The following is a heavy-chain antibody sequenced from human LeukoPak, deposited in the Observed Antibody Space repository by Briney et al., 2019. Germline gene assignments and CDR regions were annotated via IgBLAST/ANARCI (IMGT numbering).Heavy chain of an antibody. CDR2: ISYSGST. CDR3: ARAFGYHYDSSGYNFDF. Sequence: SETLSLTCTVSGGSISSSSYYWSWIRQPPGKGLEWIGYISYSGSTNYNPSLKSRVTISVDTSKNQFSLKLSSVTAADTAVYYCARAFGYHYDSSGYNFDFWGQGTLVTVSS. CDR1: GGSISSSSYY. J-gene: IGHJ4*02. D-gene: IGHD3-22*01. V-gene: IGHV4-61*01.